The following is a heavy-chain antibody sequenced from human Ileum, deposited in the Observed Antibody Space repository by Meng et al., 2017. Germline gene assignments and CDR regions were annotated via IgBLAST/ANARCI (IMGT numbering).Heavy chain of an antibody. CDR2: ISAGFVA. V-gene: IGHV3-23*01. CDR1: GYTFNIHA. CDR3: VKGKYNWNDEGY. D-gene: IGHD1-20*01. Sequence: GESLKISCTASGYTFNIHAMNWVRQVPGKGLEWVSSISAGFVAFYAEPVKGRFTNSRDNSKNKLYQQMNSLTVEDKAVYYCVKGKYNWNDEGYWGQGTLVTVSS. J-gene: IGHJ4*02.